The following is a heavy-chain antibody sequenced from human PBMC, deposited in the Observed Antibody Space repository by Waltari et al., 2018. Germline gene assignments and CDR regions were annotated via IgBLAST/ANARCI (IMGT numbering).Heavy chain of an antibody. V-gene: IGHV1-8*01. J-gene: IGHJ2*01. CDR3: ARQWLDLWYFDL. CDR1: GYTFTSYD. Sequence: QVQLVQSGAEVKKPGASVKVSCKASGYTFTSYDINWVRQATGQGLEWMGWMNPNSGNTGYAQKLQGRVTMTTDTSTSTAYMELRSLRSDDTAVYYCARQWLDLWYFDLWGRGTLVTVSS. CDR2: MNPNSGNT. D-gene: IGHD6-19*01.